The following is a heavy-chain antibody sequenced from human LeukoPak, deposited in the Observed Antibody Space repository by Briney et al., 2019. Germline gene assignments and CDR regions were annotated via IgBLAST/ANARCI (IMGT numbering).Heavy chain of an antibody. CDR3: ARDNYYYDSSGYFDY. Sequence: GGSLRLSCAASGFTFSSYSMNWVRQAPGKGLEWVSSISSSSSYIYYADSVKGRFTISRDNAKNSLYLQMNSLRAEDTAVHYCARDNYYYDSSGYFDYWGQGTLVTVSS. J-gene: IGHJ4*02. D-gene: IGHD3-22*01. CDR2: ISSSSSYI. CDR1: GFTFSSYS. V-gene: IGHV3-21*01.